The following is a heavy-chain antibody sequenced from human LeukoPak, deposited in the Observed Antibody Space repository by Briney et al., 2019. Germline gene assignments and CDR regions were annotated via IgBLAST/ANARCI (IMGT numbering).Heavy chain of an antibody. D-gene: IGHD6-19*01. CDR2: IKSDGSRT. V-gene: IGHV3-74*01. CDR3: ARALSSAWGLVDC. CDR1: GFTFTTHS. Sequence: PGGSLRLSCAASGFTFTTHSMHWVRQVPGKGLVWVSRIKSDGSRTYYADSVKGRFTISRDNAKSTLYLQMDSLRAEDTAVYYCARALSSAWGLVDCWGQGTLVTVSS. J-gene: IGHJ4*02.